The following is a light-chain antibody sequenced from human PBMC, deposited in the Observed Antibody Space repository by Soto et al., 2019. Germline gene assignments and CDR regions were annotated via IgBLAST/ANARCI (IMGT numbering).Light chain of an antibody. Sequence: QSVLTQPPSASGTPGQRVTISCSGSSSNIGSNYVYWYQQLPGTATKLLIYGNHQRPSGVPDRFSGSNSGTSASLAISGLRSEDEADYYCAACDDSLRGYWVFGGGTKLTVL. CDR3: AACDDSLRGYWV. V-gene: IGLV1-47*01. CDR1: SSNIGSNY. CDR2: GNH. J-gene: IGLJ3*02.